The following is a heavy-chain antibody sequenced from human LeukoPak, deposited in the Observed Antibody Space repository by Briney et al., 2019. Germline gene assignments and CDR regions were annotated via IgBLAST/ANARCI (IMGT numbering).Heavy chain of an antibody. Sequence: GGSLRLSCAASGFTFDDYGMSWVRQAPGKGLEWVSGINWNGGSTGYADSVKGRFTISRDNAKNSLYLQMNSLRAEDTALYYCARGYYYGSGSYYKSYYYYMDVWGKGTTVTVSS. D-gene: IGHD3-10*01. J-gene: IGHJ6*03. CDR3: ARGYYYGSGSYYKSYYYYMDV. CDR1: GFTFDDYG. V-gene: IGHV3-20*04. CDR2: INWNGGST.